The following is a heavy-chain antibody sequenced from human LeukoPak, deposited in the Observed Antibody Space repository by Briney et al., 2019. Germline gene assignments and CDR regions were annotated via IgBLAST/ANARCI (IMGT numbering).Heavy chain of an antibody. CDR1: GFTFSDYY. CDR2: ISSSGSTI. Sequence: AGGSLRLSCAASGFTFSDYYMSWIRQAPGKGLEWVSYISSSGSTIYYADSVKGRFTISRDNAKNSLYLQMNSLRAEDTAVYYCAREDYRTNWSDPWGQGTLVTVSS. J-gene: IGHJ5*02. V-gene: IGHV3-11*01. CDR3: AREDYRTNWSDP. D-gene: IGHD4-11*01.